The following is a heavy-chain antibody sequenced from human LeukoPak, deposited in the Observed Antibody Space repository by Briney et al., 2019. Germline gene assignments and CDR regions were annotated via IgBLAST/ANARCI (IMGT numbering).Heavy chain of an antibody. Sequence: PGGSLRLSCAASGFTLSSYWMSWVRQAPGKGLEWVANIKQDGSEKYYVDSVKGRFTISRDNAKNSLYLQMNSLRAEDTAVYYCARVHNRGYGYWGQGTLVTVSS. D-gene: IGHD1-14*01. CDR1: GFTLSSYW. CDR2: IKQDGSEK. J-gene: IGHJ4*02. CDR3: ARVHNRGYGY. V-gene: IGHV3-7*01.